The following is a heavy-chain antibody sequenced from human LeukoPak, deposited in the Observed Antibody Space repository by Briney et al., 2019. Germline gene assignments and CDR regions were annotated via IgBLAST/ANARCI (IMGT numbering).Heavy chain of an antibody. CDR2: TYYMSKWYN. Sequence: SSQTLSLTRAISGDSVSSNRATWNWIRQSPSRGLEWLGRTYYMSKWYNDDAVSVKSRITITPDTSKNQFSLQLNSVTPEDTAVYFCARDQSWTTGFDIWSQGTVVTVSS. J-gene: IGHJ3*02. CDR3: ARDQSWTTGFDI. CDR1: GDSVSSNRAT. V-gene: IGHV6-1*01. D-gene: IGHD2-8*02.